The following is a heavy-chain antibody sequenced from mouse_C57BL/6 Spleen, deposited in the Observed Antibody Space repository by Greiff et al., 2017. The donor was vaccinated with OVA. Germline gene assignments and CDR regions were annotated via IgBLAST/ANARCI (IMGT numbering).Heavy chain of an antibody. D-gene: IGHD1-1*01. J-gene: IGHJ1*03. Sequence: VQLQQPGAELVKPGASVKLSCKASGYTFTSYWMHWVKQRPGQGLEWIGMIHPNSGSTNYNEKFKSKAPLTVDKSSSTAYMQRSSLTSEDSAVYYCAHYGSTSSYWYFDVWGTGTTVTVSS. CDR2: IHPNSGST. V-gene: IGHV1-64*01. CDR1: GYTFTSYW. CDR3: AHYGSTSSYWYFDV.